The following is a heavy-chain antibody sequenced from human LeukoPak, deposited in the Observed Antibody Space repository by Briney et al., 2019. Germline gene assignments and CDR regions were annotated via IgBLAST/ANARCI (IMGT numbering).Heavy chain of an antibody. V-gene: IGHV3-7*01. D-gene: IGHD3-10*01. Sequence: GGSLRLSCAASGFTFSNYWMSWVRQAPGKGLEWVANIKQDGSEKYYVDSVKGRFTISRDNAKNSLSLQMNSLRAEDTAMYYCARMDIGLVRDWGQGTLVTVSS. CDR1: GFTFSNYW. CDR3: ARMDIGLVRD. CDR2: IKQDGSEK. J-gene: IGHJ4*02.